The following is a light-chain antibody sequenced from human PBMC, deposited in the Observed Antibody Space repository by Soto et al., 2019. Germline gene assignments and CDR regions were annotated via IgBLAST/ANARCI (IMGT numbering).Light chain of an antibody. CDR2: SNY. CDR1: SSTIGSKT. CDR3: SAWDASLNGYV. J-gene: IGLJ1*01. V-gene: IGLV1-44*01. Sequence: QSVLTQPPSASGTPGQRVTISCSGSSSTIGSKTVNWYQQLPGTAPKLLIYSNYQRPSGVPDRFSGSKSGTSASLAISGLQSEDEADYYCSAWDASLNGYVFGTGTKVTVL.